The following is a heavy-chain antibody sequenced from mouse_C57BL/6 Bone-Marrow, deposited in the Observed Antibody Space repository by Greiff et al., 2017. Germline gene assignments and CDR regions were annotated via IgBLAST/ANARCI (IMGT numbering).Heavy chain of an antibody. J-gene: IGHJ3*01. CDR1: GYTFTSYG. V-gene: IGHV1-81*01. Sequence: VQLQQSGAELARPGASVKLSCKASGYTFTSYGISWVKQRTGQGLEWIGEIYPRSGNTYYNEKFKGKATLTADKSSSTAYMELRSLTSEDSAVYFCAREGNYGNPWFACWGQGTLVTVSA. CDR3: AREGNYGNPWFAC. D-gene: IGHD2-1*01. CDR2: IYPRSGNT.